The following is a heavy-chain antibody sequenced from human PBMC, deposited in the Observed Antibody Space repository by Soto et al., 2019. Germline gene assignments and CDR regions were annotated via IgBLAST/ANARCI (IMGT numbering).Heavy chain of an antibody. J-gene: IGHJ6*02. CDR1: GFSLSTTGVG. Sequence: QITLKESGPPLVKPTQTLTLTCTFSGFSLSTTGVGVGWIRQPPGKALEWLALIYWDDDKRYNPSLNSRLTITKNTSKQPVVLALTNSDPVDTATYYCVQSRCGGDCLQSYSSHSYYGLDVWGQGTTVTVSS. V-gene: IGHV2-5*02. D-gene: IGHD2-21*02. CDR2: IYWDDDK. CDR3: VQSRCGGDCLQSYSSHSYYGLDV.